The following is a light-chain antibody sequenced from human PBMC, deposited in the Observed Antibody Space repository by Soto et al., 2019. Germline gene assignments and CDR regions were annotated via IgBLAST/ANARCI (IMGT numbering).Light chain of an antibody. Sequence: EIILTQSPDTLSVAPGERATLCCRASQSVGSGLSWYQQKPDQAPRLLIYGASTRATGIPARFSGSGSGTEFTLTISSLQSEDYAVYYCQQYNNWPPYTFGQGTKGDIK. V-gene: IGKV3-15*01. CDR2: GAS. CDR1: QSVGSG. CDR3: QQYNNWPPYT. J-gene: IGKJ2*01.